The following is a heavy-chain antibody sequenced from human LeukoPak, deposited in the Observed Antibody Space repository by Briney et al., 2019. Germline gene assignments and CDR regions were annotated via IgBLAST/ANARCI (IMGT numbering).Heavy chain of an antibody. J-gene: IGHJ4*02. CDR1: GDSVSSNTAA. V-gene: IGHV6-1*01. Sequence: SQTLSLTCAISGDSVSSNTAAWNWIRQSPSRGLEWLGRTYYRSRWFTDYAVSVESRITITPDTSKNQFSLKMSSVTAADTAVYYCARRVMNYDSSGYYFDYWGQGTLVTVSS. CDR2: TYYRSRWFT. CDR3: ARRVMNYDSSGYYFDY. D-gene: IGHD3-22*01.